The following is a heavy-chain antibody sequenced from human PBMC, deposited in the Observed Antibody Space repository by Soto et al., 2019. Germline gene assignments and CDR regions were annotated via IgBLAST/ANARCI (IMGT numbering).Heavy chain of an antibody. CDR2: IYYSGST. CDR3: ARISRGWTTYRDY. V-gene: IGHV4-31*03. Sequence: QVQLQESGPGLVKPSQTLSLTCTVSGGSISSGGYYWSWIRQHPGKGLEWIGYIYYSGSTYYNPSLKRRDTISVDTYKHQLYQKLSSVTAADTAVYYWARISRGWTTYRDYWGQGTLVTVSS. D-gene: IGHD6-19*01. J-gene: IGHJ4*01. CDR1: GGSISSGGYY.